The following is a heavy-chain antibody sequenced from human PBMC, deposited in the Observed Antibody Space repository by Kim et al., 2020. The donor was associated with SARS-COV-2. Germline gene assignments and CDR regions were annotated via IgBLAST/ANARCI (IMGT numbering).Heavy chain of an antibody. J-gene: IGHJ4*02. V-gene: IGHV3-30*04. CDR3: VGDGSKTYYHYY. CDR1: GFTFSSYP. D-gene: IGHD3-10*01. CDR2: VSYDGRNK. Sequence: GGSLRLSCAASGFTFSSYPMHWVRQAPGRGLEWVAFVSYDGRNKYSADSVKGRFTISRDNSKNTLYLQMNSLRTEDTAVYYCVGDGSKTYYHYYWGQGTLVTVSS.